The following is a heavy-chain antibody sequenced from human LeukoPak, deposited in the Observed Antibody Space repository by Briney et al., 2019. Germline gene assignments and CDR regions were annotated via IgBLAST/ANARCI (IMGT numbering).Heavy chain of an antibody. CDR2: IGWSSRDM. D-gene: IGHD3-22*01. CDR3: VRGDSRDY. CDR1: GFSFSTST. V-gene: IGHV3-21*01. J-gene: IGHJ4*02. Sequence: GGSLRLSCAASGFSFSTSTMNWVRQAPGKGLEWISSIGWSSRDMYYADSVRGRFTISRDNAKNSLFLTMNSLRVEDTSVYYCVRGDSRDYWGQGTLVTVSS.